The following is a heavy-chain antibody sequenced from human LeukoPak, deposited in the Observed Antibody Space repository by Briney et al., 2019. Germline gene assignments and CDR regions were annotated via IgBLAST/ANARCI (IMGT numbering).Heavy chain of an antibody. Sequence: SETLSLTCTVSGGSVSSSTYYWSWIRQPPGKGLEWIGYIYYSGSTNYNPSLKSRVTISVDTSKNQFSLKLSSVPAADTAVYYCARETTSGSYYTFDYWGQGTLVTVSS. J-gene: IGHJ4*02. CDR1: GGSVSSSTYY. D-gene: IGHD1-26*01. CDR2: IYYSGST. CDR3: ARETTSGSYYTFDY. V-gene: IGHV4-61*01.